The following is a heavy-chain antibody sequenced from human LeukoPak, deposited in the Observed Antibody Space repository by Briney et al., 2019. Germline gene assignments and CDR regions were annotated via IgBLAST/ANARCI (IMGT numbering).Heavy chain of an antibody. Sequence: SETLSLTCAVYGGSFSGDFWSWIRQSPGKGLEWIGEINHGGSTTYNPSLQSRVTMSVDTSTNQISLKMTSVTAADTAVYYCARDVTAAFDYWGQGTLVTVSS. CDR1: GGSFSGDF. CDR3: ARDVTAAFDY. D-gene: IGHD6-13*01. J-gene: IGHJ4*02. CDR2: INHGGST. V-gene: IGHV4-34*01.